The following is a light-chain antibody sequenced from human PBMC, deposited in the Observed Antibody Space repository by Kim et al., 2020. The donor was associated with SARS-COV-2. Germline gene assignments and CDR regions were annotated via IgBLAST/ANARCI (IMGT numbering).Light chain of an antibody. J-gene: IGLJ2*01. CDR1: NIGSKS. CDR3: QVWESSSDHVL. V-gene: IGLV3-21*01. Sequence: APGKTVRITCGGNNIGSKSVHWYQQKPGQAPVLVIYYDSDRPSGIPERLSGSNSGNTATLTIIRVEAGDEADYYCQVWESSSDHVLFGGGTQLTVL. CDR2: YDS.